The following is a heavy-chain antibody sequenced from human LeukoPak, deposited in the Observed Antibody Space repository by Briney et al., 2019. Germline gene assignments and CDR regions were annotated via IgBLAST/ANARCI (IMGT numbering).Heavy chain of an antibody. V-gene: IGHV3-30*02. Sequence: GGSLRLSCAASGFTFSSYGMHWVRQAPGKGLEWVAFIRYDGSNKYYADSVKGRFTISRDNSKNTLYLQMNSLRAEDTAVYYCARLRYDGSGYYSISDYWGQGTLVTVSS. CDR1: GFTFSSYG. D-gene: IGHD3-22*01. J-gene: IGHJ4*02. CDR2: IRYDGSNK. CDR3: ARLRYDGSGYYSISDY.